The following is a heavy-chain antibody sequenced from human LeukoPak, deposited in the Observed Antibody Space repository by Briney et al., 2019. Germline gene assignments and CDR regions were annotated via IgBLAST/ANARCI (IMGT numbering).Heavy chain of an antibody. Sequence: VASVKVSCKASGGTFSSYAISWVRQAPGQGLEWMGGIIPVFGTANYAQKFQGRVTITADESTSTAYMELSSLRSEDTAAYYCARDVFRYSSGWLAGSNRFDYWGQGTLVTVSS. D-gene: IGHD6-19*01. CDR1: GGTFSSYA. J-gene: IGHJ4*02. CDR2: IIPVFGTA. V-gene: IGHV1-69*13. CDR3: ARDVFRYSSGWLAGSNRFDY.